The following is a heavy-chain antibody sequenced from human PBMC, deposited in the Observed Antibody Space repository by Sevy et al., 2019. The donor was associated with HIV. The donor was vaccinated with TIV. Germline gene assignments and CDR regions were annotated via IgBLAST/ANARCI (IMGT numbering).Heavy chain of an antibody. V-gene: IGHV3-30-3*01. Sequence: GESLKISCAASGFTFSNYAIHWVRQAPGKGLEWVALISFDGTNKYYADSVKGRSTISRDNSKHRLYLQMNSLRAEDTAVYYCAGGYNYGTTYYYYGMDVWGLGTTVTISS. CDR1: GFTFSNYA. CDR3: AGGYNYGTTYYYYGMDV. D-gene: IGHD5-18*01. J-gene: IGHJ6*02. CDR2: ISFDGTNK.